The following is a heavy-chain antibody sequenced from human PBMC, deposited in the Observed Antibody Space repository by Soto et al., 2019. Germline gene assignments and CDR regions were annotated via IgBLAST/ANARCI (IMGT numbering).Heavy chain of an antibody. D-gene: IGHD3-10*01. J-gene: IGHJ4*02. CDR2: IYYSGST. Sequence: QVQLQESGPGLVKPSETLSLTCTVSGGSISSYYWSWIRQPPGKGLEWIGYIYYSGSTNYNPSLKSRVTISVDTSKNQFSLKLSSVTAADTAVYYCASRKGFGEFTYWGQGTLVTVSS. CDR1: GGSISSYY. V-gene: IGHV4-59*01. CDR3: ASRKGFGEFTY.